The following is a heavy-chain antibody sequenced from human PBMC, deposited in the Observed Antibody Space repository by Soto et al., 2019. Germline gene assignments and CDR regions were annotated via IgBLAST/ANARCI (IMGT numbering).Heavy chain of an antibody. CDR2: IKSKADGGTT. D-gene: IGHD1-26*01. V-gene: IGHV3-15*07. Sequence: EVQLVESGGGLVKPGGSLSLSCAASGYVFSRPWMNWVRQAPGKGLEWVGRIKSKADGGTTDYAAHVKGRFTISRDDSKNTRSLHMNALKTEDTAVYYCTAGIEGNTNGLVVWGQGTTVTVSS. CDR1: GYVFSRPW. CDR3: TAGIEGNTNGLVV. J-gene: IGHJ6*02.